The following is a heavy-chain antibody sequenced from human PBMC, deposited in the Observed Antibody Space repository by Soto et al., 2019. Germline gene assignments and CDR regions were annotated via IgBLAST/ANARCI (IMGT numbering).Heavy chain of an antibody. D-gene: IGHD5-12*01. CDR2: INHSGST. J-gene: IGHJ4*02. Sequence: PSETLSLTCAVYGGSFSGYYWSWIRQPPGKGLEWIGEINHSGSTNYNPSLKSRVTISVDTSKNQFSLKLSSVTAADTAVYYCARPSGSPSYYFDYWGQGTLVTLSS. CDR1: GGSFSGYY. CDR3: ARPSGSPSYYFDY. V-gene: IGHV4-34*01.